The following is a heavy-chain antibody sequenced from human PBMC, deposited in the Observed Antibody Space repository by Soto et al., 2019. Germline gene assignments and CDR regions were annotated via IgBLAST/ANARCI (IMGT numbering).Heavy chain of an antibody. V-gene: IGHV1-18*01. CDR1: GYTFTSYG. D-gene: IGHD3-10*01. Sequence: GASVKVSGKDSGYTFTSYGLSWERQAPGQGLEWMGWISAYNGNTNYAQKLQGRVTMTTDTSTSTAYMELRSLRSDDTAAYYCARDEKWFGGLLAFDIWGQGTRVTV. CDR3: ARDEKWFGGLLAFDI. CDR2: ISAYNGNT. J-gene: IGHJ3*02.